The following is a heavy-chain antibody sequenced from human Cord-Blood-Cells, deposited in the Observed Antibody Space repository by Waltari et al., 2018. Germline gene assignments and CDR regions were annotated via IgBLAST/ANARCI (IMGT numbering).Heavy chain of an antibody. Sequence: QVQLVESGGGVVQPGRSLRLSCAASGFTFSSYGMHWVRQAPGKGLEWVAVILYDGSNKYYADSVKGRFTISRDNSKNTLYLQMNSLRAEDTAVYYCARDLPPWGFDYWGQGTLVTVSS. CDR3: ARDLPPWGFDY. V-gene: IGHV3-33*01. D-gene: IGHD7-27*01. CDR1: GFTFSSYG. J-gene: IGHJ4*02. CDR2: ILYDGSNK.